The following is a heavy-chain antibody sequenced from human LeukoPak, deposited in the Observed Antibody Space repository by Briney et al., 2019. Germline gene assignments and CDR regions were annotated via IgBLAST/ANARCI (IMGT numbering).Heavy chain of an antibody. CDR3: ARDLPTGRWFGEFPSYGMDV. CDR2: ISTMSNYI. Sequence: GGSLRLSCTASGFTFSSYNMNWVRQAPGKGLEWVSSISTMSNYIFYGDSVKGRFTISRDNVKNSVYLQMNSLRAEDTAVYYCARDLPTGRWFGEFPSYGMDVWGQGTTVTVSS. CDR1: GFTFSSYN. D-gene: IGHD3-10*01. V-gene: IGHV3-21*06. J-gene: IGHJ6*02.